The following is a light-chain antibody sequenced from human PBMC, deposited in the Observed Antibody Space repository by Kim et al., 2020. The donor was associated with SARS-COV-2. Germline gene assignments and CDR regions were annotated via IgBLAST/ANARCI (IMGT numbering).Light chain of an antibody. CDR3: QQANSFPHT. Sequence: SASVGDRVTLTCRASQGIITWLAWYQQKPGKAPKLLIYGASNLRSGVPSRFSGSGSGTDFTLTINSLQLEDFATYYCQQANSFPHTFGQGTKLEI. CDR2: GAS. V-gene: IGKV1-12*01. CDR1: QGIITW. J-gene: IGKJ2*01.